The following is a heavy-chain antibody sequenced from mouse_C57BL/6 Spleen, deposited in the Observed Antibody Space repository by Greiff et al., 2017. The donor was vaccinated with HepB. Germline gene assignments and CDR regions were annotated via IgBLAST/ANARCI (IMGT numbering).Heavy chain of an antibody. Sequence: QVQLKQSGPELVKPGASVKISCKASGYAFSSSWMNWVKQRPGKGLEWIGRIYPGDGDTNYNGKFKGKATLTADKSSSTAYMQLSSLTSEDSAVYSCARGGGPGAWFAYWGEGTLVTVSA. CDR1: GYAFSSSW. CDR2: IYPGDGDT. D-gene: IGHD1-1*02. J-gene: IGHJ3*01. V-gene: IGHV1-82*01. CDR3: ARGGGPGAWFAY.